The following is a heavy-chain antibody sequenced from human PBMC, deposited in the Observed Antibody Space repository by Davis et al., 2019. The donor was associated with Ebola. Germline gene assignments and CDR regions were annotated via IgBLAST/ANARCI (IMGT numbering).Heavy chain of an antibody. D-gene: IGHD6-13*01. V-gene: IGHV1-3*01. CDR1: GYTFTSYA. J-gene: IGHJ4*02. CDR2: INAGNGNT. CDR3: AGSSTWYHSAEY. Sequence: AASVKVSCKASGYTFTSYAIHWVRQAPGQRLEWMGWINAGNGNTKYSQKFQGRVTITRDTSASTAYMGLSSLRSEDTAVYYCAGSSTWYHSAEYWGQGTLVTVSS.